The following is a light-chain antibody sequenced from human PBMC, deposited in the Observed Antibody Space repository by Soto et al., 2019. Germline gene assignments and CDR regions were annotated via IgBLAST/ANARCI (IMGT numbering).Light chain of an antibody. CDR3: QSYGSGNWV. J-gene: IGLJ3*02. V-gene: IGLV6-57*03. CDR2: DDN. Sequence: NLMLTQPHSVSECPGKTVTISCTRNSGSIATSYVQWYQQRPDSAPTTIIYDDNQRPSGVPVRFSGSIDSSSNSASLTISGLKTEDEADYYCQSYGSGNWVFGGGTKLTVL. CDR1: SGSIATSY.